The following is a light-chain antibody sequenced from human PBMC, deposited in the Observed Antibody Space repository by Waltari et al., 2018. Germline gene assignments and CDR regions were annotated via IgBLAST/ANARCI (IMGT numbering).Light chain of an antibody. CDR2: AAS. Sequence: QLTQSPSFLSASVGDRVTITCRASQAISSYLAWYQQKPGRAPKLLIYAASTLQSGVPSGFSGSGSGTEFTLTISSLQPEDFATYYCQQLDSFPITFGQGTRLEIK. CDR1: QAISSY. J-gene: IGKJ5*01. V-gene: IGKV1-9*01. CDR3: QQLDSFPIT.